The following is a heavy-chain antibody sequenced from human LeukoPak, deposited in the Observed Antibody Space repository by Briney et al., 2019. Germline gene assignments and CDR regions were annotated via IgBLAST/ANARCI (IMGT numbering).Heavy chain of an antibody. CDR2: INPNTGGT. V-gene: IGHV1-2*02. J-gene: IGHJ5*02. CDR3: AGGLTSWFDR. Sequence: ASVRVSCKASGYTFTGYYIHWVRQAPGQGLEWMGWINPNTGGTNYAQKFQGRVTMTRDTSISTAYMELSRLRSDDTAVYYCAGGLTSWFDRWGRGTQVTVSS. CDR1: GYTFTGYY. D-gene: IGHD3-16*01.